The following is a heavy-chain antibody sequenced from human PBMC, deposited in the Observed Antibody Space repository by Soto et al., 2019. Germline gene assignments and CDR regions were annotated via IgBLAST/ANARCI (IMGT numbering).Heavy chain of an antibody. V-gene: IGHV4-31*03. J-gene: IGHJ5*02. D-gene: IGHD3-22*01. CDR3: ARLGYDSSGYPIWFDP. CDR2: VYFSGNT. CDR1: GGYIRSSSYS. Sequence: LSLSYTVSGGYIRSSSYSWSWIRQHPGKGLEWIGYVYFSGNTDYNPSLKSRVTISVDTSKKQFSLRLTSVTVADTAVYYCARLGYDSSGYPIWFDPWGQGTLVTVSS.